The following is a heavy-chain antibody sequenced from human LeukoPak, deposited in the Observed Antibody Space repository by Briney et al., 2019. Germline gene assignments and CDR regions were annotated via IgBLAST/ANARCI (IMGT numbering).Heavy chain of an antibody. V-gene: IGHV4-59*01. Sequence: PSETLSLTCTVSGGSISNFYWSWIRQPPGKGLEWIGYIYYSGSTNYNPSLKSRVTISVDTSKHQFSLRLRSVTSVDTAVFYCARGRGAAFFDYWGQGALVTVSS. J-gene: IGHJ4*02. CDR2: IYYSGST. D-gene: IGHD4/OR15-4a*01. CDR3: ARGRGAAFFDY. CDR1: GGSISNFY.